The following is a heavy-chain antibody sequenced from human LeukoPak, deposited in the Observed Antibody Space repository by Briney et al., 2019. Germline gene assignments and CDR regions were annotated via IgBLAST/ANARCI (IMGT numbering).Heavy chain of an antibody. D-gene: IGHD3-9*01. V-gene: IGHV4-30-4*01. CDR3: ARFGILTGNRAFDP. J-gene: IGHJ5*02. CDR2: IYYSGST. Sequence: SQTLSLTCTVSGGSISSGDYYWSWIRQPPGKGLEWIGYIYYSGSTYYNPSLKSRVTISVDTSKNQFSLKLSSVTAADTAVYYCARFGILTGNRAFDPWGQGTLVTVSS. CDR1: GGSISSGDYY.